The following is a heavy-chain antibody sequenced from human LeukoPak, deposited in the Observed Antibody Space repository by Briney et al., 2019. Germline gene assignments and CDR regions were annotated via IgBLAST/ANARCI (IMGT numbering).Heavy chain of an antibody. J-gene: IGHJ5*02. V-gene: IGHV3-23*01. CDR2: ISGSGGST. D-gene: IGHD6-19*01. Sequence: GGSLRLSCAASGFTFSSYAMSWVRQAPGKGLEWVSAISGSGGSTYYADSVKGRFIISRDNSKNTLYLQMNSLRAEDTAVYYCAKDRVPYSSGWYWFDPWGQGTLVTVSS. CDR1: GFTFSSYA. CDR3: AKDRVPYSSGWYWFDP.